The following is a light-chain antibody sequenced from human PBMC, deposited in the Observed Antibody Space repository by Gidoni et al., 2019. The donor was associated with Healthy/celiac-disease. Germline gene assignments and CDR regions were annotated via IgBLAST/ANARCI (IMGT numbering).Light chain of an antibody. CDR2: AAS. V-gene: IGKV1-39*01. CDR3: QRSYSTPPT. CDR1: QSISSY. J-gene: IGKJ2*01. Sequence: DIQMTQSPSSLSASVGDRVTITCRASQSISSYLKWYQQKPGKATKLLIYAASSLQSGVPSRFSGSGSGTYFPLTISSLQAEDFVTYYWQRSYSTPPTFGQGTKLEIK.